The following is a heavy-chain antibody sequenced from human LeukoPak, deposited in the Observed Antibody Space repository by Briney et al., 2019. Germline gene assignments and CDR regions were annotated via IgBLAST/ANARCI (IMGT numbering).Heavy chain of an antibody. Sequence: SETLSLTCAVYGGSFSGYYWSWIPQPPGKGLEGIGEINHSGSTNYNPSLKSRGTISVATSKNPFSLKLSPATAAATAVYYSAILWFGELSWFDPWGQGTLVTVSS. CDR3: AILWFGELSWFDP. V-gene: IGHV4-34*01. CDR2: INHSGST. J-gene: IGHJ5*02. D-gene: IGHD3-10*01. CDR1: GGSFSGYY.